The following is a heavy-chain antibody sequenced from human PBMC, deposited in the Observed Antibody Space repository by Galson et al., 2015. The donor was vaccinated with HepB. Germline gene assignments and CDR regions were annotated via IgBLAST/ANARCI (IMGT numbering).Heavy chain of an antibody. Sequence: CAISGDSVSSTTATWNWIRQSPSRGLEWLGRTYYRSKWNNHYAVSVKSRIIINPDTSKNQFSLQLNSVTPEDTAVYYCTRQLYCSSTGCYADASDIWGQGTMVTVSS. D-gene: IGHD2-2*01. CDR3: TRQLYCSSTGCYADASDI. CDR1: GDSVSSTTAT. CDR2: TYYRSKWNN. J-gene: IGHJ3*02. V-gene: IGHV6-1*01.